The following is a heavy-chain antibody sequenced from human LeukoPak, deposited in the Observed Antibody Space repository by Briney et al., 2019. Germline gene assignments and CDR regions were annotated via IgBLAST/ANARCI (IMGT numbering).Heavy chain of an antibody. CDR2: INSDGSST. CDR1: GFTFSSYW. CDR3: AKDIAQGYTFGSIEQDY. J-gene: IGHJ4*02. V-gene: IGHV3-74*01. Sequence: GGSLRLSCAASGFTFSSYWMHWVRHAPGKGLVWVSRINSDGSSTRYADSVKGRFTISRDNAKNTLYLQMNSLRAEDTAVYYCAKDIAQGYTFGSIEQDYWGQGTLVTVSS. D-gene: IGHD5-18*01.